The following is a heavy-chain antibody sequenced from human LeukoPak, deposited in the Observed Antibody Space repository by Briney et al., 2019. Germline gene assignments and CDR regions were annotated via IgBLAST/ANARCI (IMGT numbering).Heavy chain of an antibody. J-gene: IGHJ5*02. Sequence: SETLSLTCTVSGGSITSHCWTWIRQPPGKGLEWVGYIYYSGSTNYNPSLKSRVTISVDTSKNQFSLKLSSVTAADTAVYYCARDFLDCRRASCLNWFDPWGQGTLVTVSS. CDR2: IYYSGST. D-gene: IGHD2-2*01. CDR1: GGSITSHC. CDR3: ARDFLDCRRASCLNWFDP. V-gene: IGHV4-59*11.